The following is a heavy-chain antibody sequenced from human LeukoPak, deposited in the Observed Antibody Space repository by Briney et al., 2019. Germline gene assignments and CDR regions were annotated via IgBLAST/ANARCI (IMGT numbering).Heavy chain of an antibody. V-gene: IGHV1-69*01. J-gene: IGHJ5*02. CDR2: IIPILGTA. D-gene: IGHD4-17*01. Sequence: ASVKVSCKASGGTFSSYAISWVRQAPGQGLEWMGGIIPILGTANYAQKFQGRVTITADESTSTAYMELSSLRSEDTAVYYCAVTTVTLNTWFDPWGQGTLVTVSS. CDR3: AVTTVTLNTWFDP. CDR1: GGTFSSYA.